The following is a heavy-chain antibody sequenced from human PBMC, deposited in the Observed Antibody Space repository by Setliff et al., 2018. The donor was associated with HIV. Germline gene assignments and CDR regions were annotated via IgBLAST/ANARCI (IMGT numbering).Heavy chain of an antibody. V-gene: IGHV4-59*01. CDR2: IYYSGRT. CDR1: GGSISGYY. J-gene: IGHJ6*03. D-gene: IGHD3-3*01. Sequence: SETLSLTCSVSGGSISGYYWNWIRQPPGKGLEWIGCIYYSGRTTYNSSLKSRVTISLDTSKKQFSLKLDSVTAADTAVYYCARGLMSYNSWGGRNDYHYMDVWGKGTTVTVSS. CDR3: ARGLMSYNSWGGRNDYHYMDV.